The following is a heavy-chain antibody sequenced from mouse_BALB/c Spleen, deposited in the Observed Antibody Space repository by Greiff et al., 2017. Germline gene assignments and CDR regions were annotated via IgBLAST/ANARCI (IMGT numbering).Heavy chain of an antibody. CDR3: ARVLLRLPYYFDY. D-gene: IGHD1-2*01. CDR2: INSNGGST. CDR1: GFTFSSYG. V-gene: IGHV5-6-3*01. Sequence: EVQVVESGGGLVQPGGSLKLSCAASGFTFSSYGMSWVRQTPDKRLELVATINSNGGSTYYPDSVKGRFTISRDNAKNTLYLQMSSLKSEDTAMYYCARVLLRLPYYFDYWGQGTTLTVSS. J-gene: IGHJ2*01.